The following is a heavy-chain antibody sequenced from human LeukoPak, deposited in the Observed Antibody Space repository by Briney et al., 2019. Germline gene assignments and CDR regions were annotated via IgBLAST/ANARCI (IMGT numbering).Heavy chain of an antibody. V-gene: IGHV1-3*01. CDR2: INAGNGNT. Sequence: ASVKVSCKASGYTFTSYAMHWVRQAPGQRLEWMGWINAGNGNTIYSQKFQGRVTITRDTSASTAYMELSSLRSEDTAVYYCARDPQDPLMVYASYYFDYWGQGTLVTASS. D-gene: IGHD2-8*01. CDR3: ARDPQDPLMVYASYYFDY. CDR1: GYTFTSYA. J-gene: IGHJ4*02.